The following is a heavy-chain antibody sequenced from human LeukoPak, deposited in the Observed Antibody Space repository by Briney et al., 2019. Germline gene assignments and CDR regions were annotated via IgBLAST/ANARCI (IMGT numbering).Heavy chain of an antibody. J-gene: IGHJ4*02. D-gene: IGHD3-3*01. V-gene: IGHV4-59*01. CDR3: ARGRTGRTIFFDY. CDR2: IYYSGST. CDR1: GGSISSYY. Sequence: KPSETLSLTRTVSGGSISSYYWSWIRQPPGKGLEWIGCIYYSGSTNCNPSLKSRVTISVDTSNNQFSLKLTSLTAADTAVYYCARGRTGRTIFFDYWGQGTLVTVSS.